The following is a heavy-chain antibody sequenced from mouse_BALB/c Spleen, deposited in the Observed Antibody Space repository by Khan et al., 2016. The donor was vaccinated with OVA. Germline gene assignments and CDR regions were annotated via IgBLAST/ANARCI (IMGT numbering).Heavy chain of an antibody. CDR2: INYSGNT. J-gene: IGHJ3*01. V-gene: IGHV3-2*02. CDR3: ARKDYDDYDPFPY. D-gene: IGHD2-4*01. CDR1: GYSITSEYA. Sequence: EVELVESGPGLVKPSQSLSLTCTVTGYSITSEYAWNWIRQFPGNKLEWMGYINYSGNTRFNPSLKSRTSITRDTSKNQFFLQLNSVTTEDTATYYCARKDYDDYDPFPYWGQGTLVTVSA.